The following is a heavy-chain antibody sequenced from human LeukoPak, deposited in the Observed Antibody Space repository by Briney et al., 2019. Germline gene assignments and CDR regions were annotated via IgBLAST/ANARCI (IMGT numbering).Heavy chain of an antibody. D-gene: IGHD2-2*01. CDR2: ISGSGGST. Sequence: PGGSLRLSCAASGFTFSSYAMSWVRQAPGKGLEWVSAISGSGGSTYYADSVKGRFTISRDNFKNTLYLEMNSLRVEETAAYYCTKNHNVVAPVGMHKGWGKGTTVTVSS. J-gene: IGHJ6*04. V-gene: IGHV3-23*01. CDR3: TKNHNVVAPVGMHKG. CDR1: GFTFSSYA.